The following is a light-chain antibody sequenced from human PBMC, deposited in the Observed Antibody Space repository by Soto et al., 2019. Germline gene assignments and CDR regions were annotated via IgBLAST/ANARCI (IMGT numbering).Light chain of an antibody. Sequence: IEMTQSPSSLSXXVXXXXXXXLGASQTISTYLHWYQQKAGEAPKLLIYAASNLQGGVPSRFSGSGSGADFTLTINSLQPEDFATYYCQQGYSTPWTFGQGTKVDIK. CDR1: QTISTY. CDR3: QQGYSTPWT. CDR2: AAS. V-gene: IGKV1-39*01. J-gene: IGKJ1*01.